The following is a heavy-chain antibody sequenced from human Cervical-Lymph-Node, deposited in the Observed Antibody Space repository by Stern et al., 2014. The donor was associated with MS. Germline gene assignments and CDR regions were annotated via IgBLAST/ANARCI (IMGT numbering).Heavy chain of an antibody. V-gene: IGHV4-39*01. D-gene: IGHD4-17*01. Sequence: QVQLQESGPGLVKPSETLSLTCGVSGGSVSSSVYYWSWIRQPPGKGLEWIGSIHYSGSTYYNASLQSRVTVPVDTSKNEFSLTLSPVTAADTALYFCARQSFGDLFDYWGQGTLVTVSS. CDR3: ARQSFGDLFDY. CDR2: IHYSGST. CDR1: GGSVSSSVYY. J-gene: IGHJ4*02.